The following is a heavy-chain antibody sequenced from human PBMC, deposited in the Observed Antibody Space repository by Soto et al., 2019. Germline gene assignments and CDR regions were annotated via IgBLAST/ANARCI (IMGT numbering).Heavy chain of an antibody. CDR1: GFTFSSYA. J-gene: IGHJ4*02. D-gene: IGHD1-26*01. CDR3: AREAGIVGATLDY. Sequence: QVQLVESGGGVVQPGRSLRLSCAASGFTFSSYAMHWVRQAPGKGLEWVAVISYDGSNKYYADSVKGRFTISRDNSKNTLYLQMNSLRAEDTAVYYCAREAGIVGATLDYWGQGTLVTVSS. V-gene: IGHV3-30-3*01. CDR2: ISYDGSNK.